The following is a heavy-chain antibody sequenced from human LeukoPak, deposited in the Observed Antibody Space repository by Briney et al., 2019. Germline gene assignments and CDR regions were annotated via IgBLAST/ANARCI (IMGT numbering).Heavy chain of an antibody. D-gene: IGHD6-13*01. Sequence: GGSLRLSCAASGFTFSSYAMSWVRQAPGKGLEWVSAIRGSGGSTYYADSVKGRFTISRDNSKNTLYLQMNSLRAEDTAVYYCAKDRYSSSWYVLDAFDIWGQGTMVTVSS. CDR1: GFTFSSYA. CDR2: IRGSGGST. V-gene: IGHV3-23*01. CDR3: AKDRYSSSWYVLDAFDI. J-gene: IGHJ3*02.